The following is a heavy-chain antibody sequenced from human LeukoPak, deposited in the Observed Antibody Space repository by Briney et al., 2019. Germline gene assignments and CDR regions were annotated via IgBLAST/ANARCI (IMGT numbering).Heavy chain of an antibody. CDR1: GGSISSGGYY. Sequence: AQTLSLTCTVSGGSISSGGYYWSWIRQHPGKGLEWIGYIYYSGSTYYNPSLKSRVTISVDTSKNQFSLKLSSVTAADTAMYYCARAPRITIFGVVIIRFDPWGQGTLVTVSS. J-gene: IGHJ5*02. CDR2: IYYSGST. D-gene: IGHD3-3*01. V-gene: IGHV4-31*03. CDR3: ARAPRITIFGVVIIRFDP.